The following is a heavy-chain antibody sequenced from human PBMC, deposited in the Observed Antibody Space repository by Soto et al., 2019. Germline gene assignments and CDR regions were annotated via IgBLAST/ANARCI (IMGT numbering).Heavy chain of an antibody. Sequence: SLRLSCAASGFTFSSNAMSWVRQTPGKGLEWVSAITSTGGSTYYADSVKGRFTISRDNSKNTLFLQMNSLRAEDTAIYYCAKSVGSGSSKSEDWGQGPLVTVSS. CDR3: AKSVGSGSSKSED. CDR2: ITSTGGST. CDR1: GFTFSSNA. V-gene: IGHV3-23*01. D-gene: IGHD6-19*01. J-gene: IGHJ4*02.